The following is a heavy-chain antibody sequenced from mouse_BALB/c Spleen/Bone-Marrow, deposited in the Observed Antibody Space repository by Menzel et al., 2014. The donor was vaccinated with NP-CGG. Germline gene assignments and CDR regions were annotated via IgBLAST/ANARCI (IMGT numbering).Heavy chain of an antibody. CDR3: ARGSYYEGAMDY. CDR1: GFSLTSYG. Sequence: VQVVESGPGLVAPSQSLSITGTVSGFSLTSYGVHWVRQPPGKVLEWLGVIWAGGSTNYNSALMSRLSISKDNSKSQVFLKMNSLQTDDTAMYYCARGSYYEGAMDYWGQGTSVTVSS. V-gene: IGHV2-9*02. D-gene: IGHD1-1*01. CDR2: IWAGGST. J-gene: IGHJ4*01.